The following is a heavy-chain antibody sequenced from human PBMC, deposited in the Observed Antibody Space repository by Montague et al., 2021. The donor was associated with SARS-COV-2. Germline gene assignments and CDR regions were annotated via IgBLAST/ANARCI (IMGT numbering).Heavy chain of an antibody. CDR3: ARQVGDFWTGFNVDS. CDR2: ISHSGSA. Sequence: SETLSLTCNLSGDSISSANYQWAWFRQPPGKGLQWVGSISHSGSAYYNPSLKSRLTISVDMSKRLFSLDVESVAVADTAFYYCARQVGDFWTGFNVDSWGQGTLVTVSS. D-gene: IGHD3-3*01. V-gene: IGHV4-39*01. J-gene: IGHJ4*02. CDR1: GDSISSANYQ.